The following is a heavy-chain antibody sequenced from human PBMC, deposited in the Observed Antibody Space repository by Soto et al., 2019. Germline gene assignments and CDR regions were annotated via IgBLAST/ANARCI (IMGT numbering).Heavy chain of an antibody. CDR2: INARGDDT. Sequence: EVQLLESGGGLVQPGGSLRLSCAASGVTFSNFAMSWFRQAPGKGLEWVSGINARGDDTYHADSVSGRFTISRDNSMDTLYLQMTSLRAEDTAVYYCAKEQLERRFGFDYWGQGILVTVSS. V-gene: IGHV3-23*01. J-gene: IGHJ4*02. CDR1: GVTFSNFA. D-gene: IGHD1-1*01. CDR3: AKEQLERRFGFDY.